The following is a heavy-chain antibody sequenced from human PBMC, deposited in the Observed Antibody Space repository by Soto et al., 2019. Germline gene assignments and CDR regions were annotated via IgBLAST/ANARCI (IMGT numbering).Heavy chain of an antibody. CDR3: AKGLGEPLYSDS. V-gene: IGHV3-23*01. CDR2: ISGAGINA. J-gene: IGHJ4*02. CDR1: GFTFKSFA. Sequence: VQMLESGGGWVQPGGSLRLSCVVSGFTFKSFAMTWVRQAPGKGLEWVSSISGAGINAYYADSVRGRFTISRDNSENTLYLQVNSLRADDTALYYCAKGLGEPLYSDSCVQGTLVSVSS.